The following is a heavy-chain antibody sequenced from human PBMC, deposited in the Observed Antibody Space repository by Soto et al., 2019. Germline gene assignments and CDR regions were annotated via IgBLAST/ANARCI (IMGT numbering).Heavy chain of an antibody. D-gene: IGHD1-1*01. CDR1: GGSISSGDYY. J-gene: IGHJ4*02. V-gene: IGHV4-30-4*01. Sequence: QVQLQESGPGLVKPSQTLSLTCTVSGGSISSGDYYWSWIRQPPGKALEWIGYIYYSGSTYYNPSLKSRVTILVVTSKHQFSLKLSSVAASDTAVYYCARDSFGGNWNDGDYWGQGTLVTVSS. CDR3: ARDSFGGNWNDGDY. CDR2: IYYSGST.